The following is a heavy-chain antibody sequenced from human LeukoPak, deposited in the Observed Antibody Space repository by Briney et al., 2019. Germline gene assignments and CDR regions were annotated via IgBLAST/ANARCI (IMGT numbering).Heavy chain of an antibody. Sequence: ASVKVSCKASGYTFTGYYMHWVRQAPGQGLEWMGWMNPNSGNTGYAQKFQGRVTMTRNTSISTAYMELSSLRSEDTAVYYCARQWLIRDRDDAFDIWGQGTMVTVSS. V-gene: IGHV1-8*02. CDR1: GYTFTGYY. D-gene: IGHD6-19*01. J-gene: IGHJ3*02. CDR3: ARQWLIRDRDDAFDI. CDR2: MNPNSGNT.